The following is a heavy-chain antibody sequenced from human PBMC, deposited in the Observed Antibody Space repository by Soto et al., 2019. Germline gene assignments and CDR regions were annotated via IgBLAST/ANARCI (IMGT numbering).Heavy chain of an antibody. CDR1: GFTFSSYS. CDR2: ISSSSSYI. Sequence: PWGSLRLSCAASGFTFSSYSMNWVRQAPGKGLEWVSSISSSSSYIYYADSVKGRFTISRDNAKNSLYLQMNSLRAEDTAVYYCARPIAAAEGRAFDIWGQGTMVTVSS. D-gene: IGHD6-13*01. J-gene: IGHJ3*02. CDR3: ARPIAAAEGRAFDI. V-gene: IGHV3-21*01.